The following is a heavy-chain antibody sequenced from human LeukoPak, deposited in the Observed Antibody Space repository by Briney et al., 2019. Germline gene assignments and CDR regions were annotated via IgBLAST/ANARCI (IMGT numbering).Heavy chain of an antibody. V-gene: IGHV3-48*03. CDR1: GLIFSSSE. Sequence: GGSLRLSCAASGLIFSSSEMNWVRQAPGKGLEWVSYISGSGNTIAYAESVKGHFTISRDNAKNSVYLQMNSLRAEDTAVYYCARAADYYASGIFYWGQGTLVTVSS. CDR2: ISGSGNTI. CDR3: ARAADYYASGIFY. J-gene: IGHJ4*02. D-gene: IGHD3-10*01.